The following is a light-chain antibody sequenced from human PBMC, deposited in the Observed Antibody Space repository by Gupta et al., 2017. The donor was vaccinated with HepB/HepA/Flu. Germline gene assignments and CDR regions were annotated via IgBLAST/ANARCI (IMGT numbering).Light chain of an antibody. CDR2: AAS. CDR3: QQYYSYLFT. V-gene: IGKV1-8*01. J-gene: IGKJ3*01. Sequence: AIRMTQSPSSFSASTGDRVTITCRASRGISSYLAWYQQKPGKAPKLLIYAASTLQSGVPSRFSGSGSGTDFTLTISCLQSKDFATYYCQQYYSYLFTFGPGTKVDIK. CDR1: RGISSY.